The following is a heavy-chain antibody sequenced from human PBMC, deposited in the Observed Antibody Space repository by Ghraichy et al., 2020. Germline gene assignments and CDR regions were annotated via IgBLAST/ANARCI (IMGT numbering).Heavy chain of an antibody. CDR2: IRQDGGET. CDR3: ARHAPCEWNCFDP. J-gene: IGHJ5*02. V-gene: IGHV3-7*03. D-gene: IGHD3-3*01. CDR1: GFRFSNSW. Sequence: GGSLRLSCVASGFRFSNSWMSWVRQTPGKGLEWVANIRQDGGETFYLDSVKGRFTISRDNAKNTLYLQMNSLRAEDTAVYYCARHAPCEWNCFDPWGQGTLVTVSS.